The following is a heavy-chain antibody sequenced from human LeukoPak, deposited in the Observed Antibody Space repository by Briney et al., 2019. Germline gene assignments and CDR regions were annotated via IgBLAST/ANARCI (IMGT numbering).Heavy chain of an antibody. CDR2: IYYSGNT. J-gene: IGHJ2*01. V-gene: IGHV4-59*01. CDR1: GGSISNYY. Sequence: SETLSLTCTVSGGSISNYYWSWIRQPPGKGLEWLAYIYYSGNTNYNPSLKSRVTISIDTSNNQFSLQLTSVTAADTAVYYCARTYGGDPRSYWYFNLWGRGTLVTVSS. D-gene: IGHD4-23*01. CDR3: ARTYGGDPRSYWYFNL.